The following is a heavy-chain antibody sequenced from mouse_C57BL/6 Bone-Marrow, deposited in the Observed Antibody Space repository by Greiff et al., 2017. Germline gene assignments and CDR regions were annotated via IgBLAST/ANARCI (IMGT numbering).Heavy chain of an antibody. CDR2: ISDGGSYT. J-gene: IGHJ3*01. D-gene: IGHD1-1*01. V-gene: IGHV5-4*01. CDR1: GFTFSSYA. Sequence: EVKLVESGGGLVKPGGSLKLSCAASGFTFSSYAMSWVRQTPEKRLEWVATISDGGSYTYYPDNVKGRFTISRDNAKNNLYLQMSHLKSEDTAMYYCARDYYGSSYGAYWGQGTQVTVSA. CDR3: ARDYYGSSYGAY.